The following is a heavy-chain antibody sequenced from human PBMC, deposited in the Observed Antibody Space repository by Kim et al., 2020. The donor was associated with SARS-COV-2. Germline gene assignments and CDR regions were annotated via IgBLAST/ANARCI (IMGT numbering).Heavy chain of an antibody. V-gene: IGHV3-30*01. J-gene: IGHJ4*02. CDR3: ASGKDYYDSSGYYGHFDY. Sequence: KGRFTISRDNSKNTLYLQMNSLRAEDTAVYYCASGKDYYDSSGYYGHFDYWGQGALVTVSS. D-gene: IGHD3-22*01.